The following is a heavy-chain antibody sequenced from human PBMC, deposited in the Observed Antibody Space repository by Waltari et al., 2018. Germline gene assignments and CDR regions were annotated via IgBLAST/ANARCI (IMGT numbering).Heavy chain of an antibody. V-gene: IGHV1-2*06. CDR1: GYTFTRHD. Sequence: QVDLVQSGAEVKKPGASVKVPCKASGYTFTRHDIQWGRRAPGQGLEWMGRSNPNSGDTNDAQKFQGRVTLTRDTSINTAYMELSSLKSDDTAVYYCARDLGSDYGNRDYWGQGTLVTVPS. D-gene: IGHD4-17*01. CDR2: SNPNSGDT. J-gene: IGHJ4*02. CDR3: ARDLGSDYGNRDY.